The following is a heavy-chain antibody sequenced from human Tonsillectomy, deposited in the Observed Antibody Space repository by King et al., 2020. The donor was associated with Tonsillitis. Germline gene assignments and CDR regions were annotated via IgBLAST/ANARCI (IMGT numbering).Heavy chain of an antibody. CDR3: ARASCSGGGCYSVDY. V-gene: IGHV1-46*03. CDR1: GYTFTSYY. CDR2: INPSGGST. D-gene: IGHD2-15*01. Sequence: VQLVESGAEVKKPGASVKVSCKASGYTFTSYYMHWVRQAPGQGLEWMGIINPSGGSTSYAQKFQGRVTMTRDTSTSTVYMELSSLRSEDTAVYYCARASCSGGGCYSVDYWGQGTLVTVSS. J-gene: IGHJ4*02.